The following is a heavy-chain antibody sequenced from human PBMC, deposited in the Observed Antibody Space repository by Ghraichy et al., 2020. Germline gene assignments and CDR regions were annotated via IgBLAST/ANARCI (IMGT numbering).Heavy chain of an antibody. CDR3: TTAPNLGDQ. CDR1: GFTFSNAW. J-gene: IGHJ4*02. D-gene: IGHD3-16*01. CDR2: IKSKTDGGTT. Sequence: GESLNISCAASGFTFSNAWMSWVRQAPGKGLEWVGRIKSKTDGGTTDYAAPVKGRFTISRDDSKNTVYLQMNSLKTEDTAVYHCTTAPNLGDQWGQGTLVTVSS. V-gene: IGHV3-15*05.